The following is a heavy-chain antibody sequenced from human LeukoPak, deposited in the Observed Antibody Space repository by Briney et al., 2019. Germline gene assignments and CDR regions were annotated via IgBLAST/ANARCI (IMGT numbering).Heavy chain of an antibody. CDR3: ARGRYYDSSGSLGPYFDY. J-gene: IGHJ4*02. D-gene: IGHD3-22*01. Sequence: ASVKVSCKASGYTFTSYGYNWVRQAPGQGLEWMGWINAGNGNTKYSQKFQGRVTITRDTSASTAYMELSSLRSEDTAVYYCARGRYYDSSGSLGPYFDYWGQGTLVTVSS. V-gene: IGHV1-3*01. CDR2: INAGNGNT. CDR1: GYTFTSYG.